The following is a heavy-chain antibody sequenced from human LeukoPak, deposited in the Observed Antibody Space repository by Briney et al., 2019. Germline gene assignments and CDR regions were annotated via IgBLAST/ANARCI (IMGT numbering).Heavy chain of an antibody. CDR1: GFTFSSYS. CDR3: ARSQSSSLIDY. D-gene: IGHD6-13*01. J-gene: IGHJ4*02. CDR2: ISSSSSYI. V-gene: IGHV3-21*01. Sequence: PGGSQRLSCAASGFTFSSYSMNWVRQAPGKGLEWVSSISSSSSYIYYADSVKGRFTFSRDNSKNTLYLQMNSLTVEDTAVYYCARSQSSSLIDYWGQGTLVTVSS.